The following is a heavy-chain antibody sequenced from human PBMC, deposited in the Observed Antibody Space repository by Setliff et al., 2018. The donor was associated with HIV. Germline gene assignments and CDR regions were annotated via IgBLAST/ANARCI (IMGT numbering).Heavy chain of an antibody. V-gene: IGHV4-34*01. J-gene: IGHJ3*02. CDR2: INHNGDT. Sequence: SETLSLTCAVYGESFSSFYWTWIRQPPGKGLEWIGDINHNGDTNFNPSLKSRVTMSVDTSKNQFSLKLSSVTAADTALYYCARHIKRAVVWSAFDIWGQGTMVTVSS. D-gene: IGHD2-15*01. CDR1: GESFSSFY. CDR3: ARHIKRAVVWSAFDI.